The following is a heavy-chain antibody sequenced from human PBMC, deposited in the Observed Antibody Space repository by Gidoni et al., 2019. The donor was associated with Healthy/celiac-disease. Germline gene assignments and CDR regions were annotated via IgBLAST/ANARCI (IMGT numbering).Heavy chain of an antibody. V-gene: IGHV3-11*01. CDR2: ISSSGSTI. Sequence: VQLVLSEGGSVKPGGSLRLTCAAAGSNCREYYMSWIRQAPGKGLGCGSYISSSGSTIYYADSVKGRFTISSDHAKNSLYLQLNSLIAEDPAVYYCARAVPYHYDISGYFDYWGQVTLVTVSS. CDR1: GSNCREYY. J-gene: IGHJ4*02. D-gene: IGHD3-22*01. CDR3: ARAVPYHYDISGYFDY.